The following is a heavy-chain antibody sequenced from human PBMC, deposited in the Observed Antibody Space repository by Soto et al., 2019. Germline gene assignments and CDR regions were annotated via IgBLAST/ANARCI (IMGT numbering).Heavy chain of an antibody. J-gene: IGHJ5*02. D-gene: IGHD3-22*01. V-gene: IGHV4-4*07. Sequence: XETLSLTCTVAGGSISSYYWSWIRQPAGKGLEWIGRIYTSGSTNYNPSLKSRVTMSVDTSKNQFSLKLSSVTAADTAVYYCARESYYDSSGYLALFDHWGQGTLVTVSS. CDR3: ARESYYDSSGYLALFDH. CDR1: GGSISSYY. CDR2: IYTSGST.